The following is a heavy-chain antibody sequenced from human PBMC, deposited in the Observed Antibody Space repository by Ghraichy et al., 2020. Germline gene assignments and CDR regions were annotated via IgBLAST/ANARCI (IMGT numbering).Heavy chain of an antibody. CDR2: IDYSGGT. V-gene: IGHV4-61*03. D-gene: IGHD1-1*01. Sequence: SETLSLTCTVSGHSVNSKIHYWTWFRQPAGKSLEFLGYIDYSGGTKYNPSLRGRVTIVLDTSKNNFSLKLRSVAAADTAVYYCARGGFWNYFDYWGPGTLVTFSS. J-gene: IGHJ4*02. CDR3: ARGGFWNYFDY. CDR1: GHSVNSKIHY.